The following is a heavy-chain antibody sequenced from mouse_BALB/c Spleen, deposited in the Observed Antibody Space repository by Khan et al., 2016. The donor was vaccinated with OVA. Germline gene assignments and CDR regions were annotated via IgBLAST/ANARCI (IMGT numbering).Heavy chain of an antibody. CDR2: INTYTGEP. Sequence: QIQLVQSGPELKKPGETVKISCKASGYTLTNYGMNWVKQAPGKGLKWMGWINTYTGEPTYAEDFTGRIALSLETSASTAYLQIHNLTNENTATYLFARANGTYWFAYWGQGTLVTVSA. D-gene: IGHD2-1*01. CDR3: ARANGTYWFAY. J-gene: IGHJ3*01. CDR1: GYTLTNYG. V-gene: IGHV9-3-1*01.